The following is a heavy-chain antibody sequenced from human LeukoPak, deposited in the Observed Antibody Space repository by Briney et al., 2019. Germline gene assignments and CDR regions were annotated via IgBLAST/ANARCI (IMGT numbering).Heavy chain of an antibody. J-gene: IGHJ3*02. V-gene: IGHV1-69*13. Sequence: ASVKVSCKASGGTFSSYAISWVRQAPGQGLEWMGGIIPIFGTANYAQKFQGRVTITADESTSTAYMELSSLRSEDTAVYYCASWASGDALDIWGQGTMVTVSS. CDR1: GGTFSSYA. CDR2: IIPIFGTA. D-gene: IGHD3-16*01. CDR3: ASWASGDALDI.